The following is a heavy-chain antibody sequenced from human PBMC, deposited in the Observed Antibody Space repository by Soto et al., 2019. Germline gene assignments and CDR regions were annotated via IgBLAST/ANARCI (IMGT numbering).Heavy chain of an antibody. D-gene: IGHD6-19*01. J-gene: IGHJ4*02. V-gene: IGHV3-21*01. Sequence: EVQLVESGGGLVKPGGSLRLSCAASGFTFSSYSMNWVRQAPGKGLEWVSSISSSSSYIYYADSVKGRFTISRDNAKNSLYLQMNSLRAEDTAVYYCARDRISGWYAFYWGQGTLVTVSS. CDR1: GFTFSSYS. CDR3: ARDRISGWYAFY. CDR2: ISSSSSYI.